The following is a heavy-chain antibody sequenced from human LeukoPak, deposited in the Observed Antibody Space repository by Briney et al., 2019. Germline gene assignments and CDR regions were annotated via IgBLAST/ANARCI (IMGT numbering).Heavy chain of an antibody. CDR2: IYYTGNT. V-gene: IGHV4-39*02. D-gene: IGHD5-18*01. CDR3: ARASETAMITL. Sequence: SETLSLTCSVSGDTISTSDHYWGWIRQPPGKGLEWIGSIYYTGNTYYNPSLKSRVTMLLDTSKNHISLKLTSVTAADTAIYFCARASETAMITLWGQGTLVTVSS. J-gene: IGHJ4*02. CDR1: GDTISTSDHY.